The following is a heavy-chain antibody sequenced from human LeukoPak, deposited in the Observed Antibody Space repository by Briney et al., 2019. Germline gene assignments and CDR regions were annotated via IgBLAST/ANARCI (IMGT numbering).Heavy chain of an antibody. J-gene: IGHJ4*02. CDR2: FNPNNGDT. V-gene: IGHV1-18*01. D-gene: IGHD3-16*02. Sequence: ASVKVSCKASGYTFTSYGISWVRQAPGQGLEWMGWFNPNNGDTKYAQSFLGRVIMTRDTSTTTAYMELSSLRSDDTAVYFCASYPRSVDTPPFDYWGQGTLVTVSS. CDR3: ASYPRSVDTPPFDY. CDR1: GYTFTSYG.